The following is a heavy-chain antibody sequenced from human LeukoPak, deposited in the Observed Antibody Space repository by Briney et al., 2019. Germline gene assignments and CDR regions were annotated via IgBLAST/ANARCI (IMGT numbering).Heavy chain of an antibody. Sequence: ASVKVSCKASGGTFSSYAISWVRQAPGQGLEWMGGIIPIFGTANYAQKFQGRVTITADKSTSTAYMELSSLRSEDTAVYYCARAGCSSTSCYVGEIDYWGQGTPVTVSS. V-gene: IGHV1-69*06. D-gene: IGHD2-2*01. J-gene: IGHJ4*02. CDR1: GGTFSSYA. CDR2: IIPIFGTA. CDR3: ARAGCSSTSCYVGEIDY.